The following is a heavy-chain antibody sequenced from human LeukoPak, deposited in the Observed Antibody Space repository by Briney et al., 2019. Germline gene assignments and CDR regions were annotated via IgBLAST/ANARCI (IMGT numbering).Heavy chain of an antibody. J-gene: IGHJ4*02. CDR3: ARSWAVVSSLDY. Sequence: GGSLRLSCAASGLTFSSNYMNWVRQAPGKGLEWVAVIYSDGSRYYADSVKGRFTISRDNSKNTLYLQMNSLRAEDTAVYYCARSWAVVSSLDYWGQGTLVTVSS. CDR1: GLTFSSNY. CDR2: IYSDGSR. V-gene: IGHV3-53*01. D-gene: IGHD2/OR15-2a*01.